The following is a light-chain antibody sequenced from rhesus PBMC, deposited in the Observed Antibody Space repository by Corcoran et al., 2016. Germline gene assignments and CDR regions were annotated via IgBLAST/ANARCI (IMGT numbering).Light chain of an antibody. CDR2: EAS. V-gene: IGKV2-104*01. Sequence: DIVMTQTPLSLSVTLGEPASISCRSSQSLLDSEDGNTYLEWYLQRPGQYQQLLIYEASNRAYGVPDRFSGSGADTDFKLKISRVEAEDVGVYYGMQPLELPFTFGPGTKLDIK. CDR1: QSLLDSEDGNTY. J-gene: IGKJ3*01. CDR3: MQPLELPFT.